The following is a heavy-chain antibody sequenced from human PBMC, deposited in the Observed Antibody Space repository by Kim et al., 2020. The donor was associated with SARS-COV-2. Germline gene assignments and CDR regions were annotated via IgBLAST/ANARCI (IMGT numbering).Heavy chain of an antibody. D-gene: IGHD2-8*02. CDR2: ISYDRSNT. J-gene: IGHJ6*02. Sequence: GGSLRLSCAASGFTFSSCGMHWVRQAPGKGLEWVAVISYDRSNTNYADSVKGRFTISRDNSKNTLYLQMNSLRADDTAVYYCAKDASVNTLWWGWSPYYYGRDVGGQGTTVTVSS. CDR3: AKDASVNTLWWGWSPYYYGRDV. V-gene: IGHV3-30*18. CDR1: GFTFSSCG.